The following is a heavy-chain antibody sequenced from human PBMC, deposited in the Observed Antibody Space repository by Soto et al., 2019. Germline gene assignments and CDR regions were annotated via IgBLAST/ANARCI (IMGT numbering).Heavy chain of an antibody. J-gene: IGHJ4*02. CDR3: ARLLNTATVTDPGY. CDR1: GYSFTSYW. CDR2: IYPGDSDT. D-gene: IGHD5-18*01. V-gene: IGHV5-51*01. Sequence: LGESLKISCKASGYSFTSYWIAWVRQMPGKGLEWMGIIYPGDSDTRYSPSFQGQVTISADKSISTAYLQWSSLKASDIAMYYCARLLNTATVTDPGYWGQGTPVTVSS.